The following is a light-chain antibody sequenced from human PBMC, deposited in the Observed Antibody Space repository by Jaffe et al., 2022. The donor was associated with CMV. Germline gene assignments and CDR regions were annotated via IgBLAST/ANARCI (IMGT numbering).Light chain of an antibody. V-gene: IGKV1-NL1*01. CDR2: AGS. J-gene: IGKJ2*01. Sequence: DIQMTQSPSSLSASVGDGVTITCRASQGISNSLAWYQQRPGKAPKLLLFAGSRLEDGVPSRFSGSGSGTDYTLSISSLQPEDFATYYCQQYSTTPFTFGQGTKLDIK. CDR1: QGISNS. CDR3: QQYSTTPFT.